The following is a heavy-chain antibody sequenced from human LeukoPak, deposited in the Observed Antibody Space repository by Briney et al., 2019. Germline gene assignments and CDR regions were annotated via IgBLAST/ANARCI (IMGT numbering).Heavy chain of an antibody. D-gene: IGHD2/OR15-2a*01. V-gene: IGHV3-23*01. J-gene: IGHJ4*02. CDR1: GFTFSNSA. CDR2: ISDSGGNT. Sequence: GGPLRLSCAASGFTFSNSAMSWVRQAPGKGLEWVSSISDSGGNTYYADSVKGRFTISRDNSKNTLYVQMSSLRAEDTAVYYCAKTFGLIDPFEYWGQGNLVTVSS. CDR3: AKTFGLIDPFEY.